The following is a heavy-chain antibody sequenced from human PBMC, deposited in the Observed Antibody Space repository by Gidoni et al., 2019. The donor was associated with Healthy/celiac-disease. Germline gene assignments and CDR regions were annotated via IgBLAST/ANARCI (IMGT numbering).Heavy chain of an antibody. J-gene: IGHJ3*02. Sequence: QVQLQESGPGLVKPSETLSLTCAVSGYSISNGYYWGWIRQPPGKGLEGIGSIYHSGSTYYNPSLKSRVTISVDTSKNQFSLKLSSVTAADTAVYYCARDPLWVTTKGDAFDIWGQGTMVTVSS. CDR2: IYHSGST. D-gene: IGHD4-17*01. CDR1: GYSISNGYY. CDR3: ARDPLWVTTKGDAFDI. V-gene: IGHV4-38-2*02.